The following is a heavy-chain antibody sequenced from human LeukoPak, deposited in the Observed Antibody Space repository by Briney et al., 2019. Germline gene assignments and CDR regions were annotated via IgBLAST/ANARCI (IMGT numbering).Heavy chain of an antibody. J-gene: IGHJ4*02. CDR2: ISSSSSYI. D-gene: IGHD3-10*01. Sequence: GGSLRLSCAASGFTFSSYSTNWVRQAPGKGLEWVSSISSSSSYIYYADSVKGRFTISRDNAKNSLYLQMNSLRAEDTAVYYCARDSMVRGFRDFDYWGQGTLVTVSS. CDR3: ARDSMVRGFRDFDY. V-gene: IGHV3-21*01. CDR1: GFTFSSYS.